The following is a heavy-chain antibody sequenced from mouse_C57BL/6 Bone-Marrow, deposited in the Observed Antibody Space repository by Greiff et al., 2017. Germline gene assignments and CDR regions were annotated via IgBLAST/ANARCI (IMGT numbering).Heavy chain of an antibody. J-gene: IGHJ2*01. CDR2: ISYDGSN. V-gene: IGHV3-6*01. CDR1: GYSITSGYY. Sequence: DVKLQESGPGLVKPSQSLSLTCSVTGYSITSGYYWNWIRQFPGNKLEWMGYISYDGSNNYNPSLKNRISITRDTSKNQVFLKLNSVTTEDTATYYCARSSPITTVVATDYFDYWGQGTTLTVSS. CDR3: ARSSPITTVVATDYFDY. D-gene: IGHD1-1*01.